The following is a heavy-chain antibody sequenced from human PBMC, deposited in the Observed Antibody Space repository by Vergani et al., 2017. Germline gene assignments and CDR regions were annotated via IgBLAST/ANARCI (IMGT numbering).Heavy chain of an antibody. J-gene: IGHJ6*03. CDR1: GFSLNTRGVS. V-gene: IGHV2-5*04. Sequence: QITLKESGPTLVKPTQTLTLTCTFSGFSLNTRGVSVAWIRQPPGKALDWLALMYWNDDQHYSPSLNNRVTITKDTSKNQVVLTMTNMDYVDTGTYYCVYXKTECGTTGCFYPFYYCYYMDVWGKGTTVTVSS. CDR3: VYXKTECGTTGCFYPFYYCYYMDV. D-gene: IGHD1-7*01. CDR2: MYWNDDQ.